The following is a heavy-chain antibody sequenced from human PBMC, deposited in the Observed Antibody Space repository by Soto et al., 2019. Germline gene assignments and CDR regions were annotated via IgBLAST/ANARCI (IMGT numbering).Heavy chain of an antibody. V-gene: IGHV1-45*02. CDR2: ITPFNGDV. Sequence: ASVKVSCKASGYTFPQHYLHWVRQAPGQALEWMGWITPFNGDVNYAQKFQERVTITRDRSLNTAYMEMSSLKSEDTAMYYCATGGAGPAPFTWELPHHWGQGTLVTVSS. J-gene: IGHJ5*02. CDR3: ATGGAGPAPFTWELPHH. CDR1: GYTFPQHY. D-gene: IGHD1-26*01.